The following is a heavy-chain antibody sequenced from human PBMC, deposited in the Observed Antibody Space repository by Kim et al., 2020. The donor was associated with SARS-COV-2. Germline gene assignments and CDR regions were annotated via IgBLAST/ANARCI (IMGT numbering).Heavy chain of an antibody. CDR1: GFTFTNFG. V-gene: IGHV3-30*18. J-gene: IGHJ3*02. Sequence: GGSLRLSCVVSGFTFTNFGMHWVRRAPGKGLEWVAVISFHGVDQYYGDSVQGRFTISRDDSRNTLYLQMNSLRAEDTAVYYCAKDLGPMATLTYDAFDIRGQGTRVTVSS. CDR3: AKDLGPMATLTYDAFDI. CDR2: ISFHGVDQ. D-gene: IGHD3-16*01.